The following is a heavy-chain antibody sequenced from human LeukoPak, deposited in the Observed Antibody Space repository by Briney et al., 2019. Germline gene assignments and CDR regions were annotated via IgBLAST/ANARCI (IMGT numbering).Heavy chain of an antibody. D-gene: IGHD6-19*01. Sequence: ASVKVSCKASGYTFTGYYMHWVRQAPGQGLEWMGWINPNSSGTNYAQKFQGRVTMTRDTSISTAYMELSRLRSDDTTVYYCASVGYSSGWYWDYWGQGTLVTVSS. V-gene: IGHV1-2*02. CDR2: INPNSSGT. CDR3: ASVGYSSGWYWDY. J-gene: IGHJ4*02. CDR1: GYTFTGYY.